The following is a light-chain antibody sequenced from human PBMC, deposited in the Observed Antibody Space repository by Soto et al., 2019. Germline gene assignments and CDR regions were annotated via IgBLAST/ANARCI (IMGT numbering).Light chain of an antibody. Sequence: EIVMTQSPATLSVSPGERATLSCRASQSVSSNLAWYQQKPGQAPRLLIYGASTRATGIPARFNGRGSGTEFTLTISGLQSEDFAIYYCQQYHNWPPLTFGGGTKVDIK. CDR1: QSVSSN. J-gene: IGKJ4*01. V-gene: IGKV3-15*01. CDR3: QQYHNWPPLT. CDR2: GAS.